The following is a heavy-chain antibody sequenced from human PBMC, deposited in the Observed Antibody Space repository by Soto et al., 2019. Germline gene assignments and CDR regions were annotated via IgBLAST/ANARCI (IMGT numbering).Heavy chain of an antibody. CDR2: IYYSGST. CDR3: VRSSRRSPYWSDL. CDR1: GGSISSYY. V-gene: IGHV4-59*01. Sequence: SETLSLTCTVSGGSISSYYRCWIRQPPGKGLEWIGYIYYSGSTDYNPSLKSRVTISVDTSRNQFSLKLNSVTAADTAVYYCVRSSRRSPYWSDLWGQTIPVTVSS. J-gene: IGHJ5*02. D-gene: IGHD6-13*01.